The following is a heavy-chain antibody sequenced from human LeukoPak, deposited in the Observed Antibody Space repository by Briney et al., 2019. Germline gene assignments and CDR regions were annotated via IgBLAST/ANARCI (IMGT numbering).Heavy chain of an antibody. CDR3: AKAVWFYDSSGYYPRWFDP. J-gene: IGHJ5*02. CDR2: IASDGSST. D-gene: IGHD3-22*01. V-gene: IGHV3-74*01. Sequence: GGSLRLSCAASGFTFSSYWMNWVRQAPGKGLVWVSRIASDGSSTTYADSVKGRFSISRDNAKNTLYLQMNSLRAEDTAVYYCAKAVWFYDSSGYYPRWFDPWGQGTLVTVSS. CDR1: GFTFSSYW.